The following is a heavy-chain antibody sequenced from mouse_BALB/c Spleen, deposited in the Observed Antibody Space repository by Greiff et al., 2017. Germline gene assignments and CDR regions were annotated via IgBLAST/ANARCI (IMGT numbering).Heavy chain of an antibody. CDR2: ISSGGSYT. CDR3: ARSAYYRYDYYFDY. D-gene: IGHD2-14*01. Sequence: VQLKESGGDLVKPGGSLKLSCAASGFTFSSYGMSWVRQTPDKRLEWVATISSGGSYTYYPDSVKGRFTISRDNAKNTLYLQMSSLKSEDTAMYYCARSAYYRYDYYFDYWGQGTTLTVSS. CDR1: GFTFSSYG. J-gene: IGHJ2*01. V-gene: IGHV5-6*01.